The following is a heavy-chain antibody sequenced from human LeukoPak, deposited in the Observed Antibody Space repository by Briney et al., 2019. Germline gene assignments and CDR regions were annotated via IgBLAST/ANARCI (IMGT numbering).Heavy chain of an antibody. Sequence: GGSLRLSCAASGFSLTNFDMNWIRQAPGKGLEWVSFFSVRYNVIYYADSVKGRFTVSRDEAKNSLYLQMNSLRAEDTALYYCARVDIAAAAPFDYWGQGTLVTVSS. CDR1: GFSLTNFD. J-gene: IGHJ4*02. D-gene: IGHD5-12*01. V-gene: IGHV3-48*01. CDR3: ARVDIAAAAPFDY. CDR2: FSVRYNVI.